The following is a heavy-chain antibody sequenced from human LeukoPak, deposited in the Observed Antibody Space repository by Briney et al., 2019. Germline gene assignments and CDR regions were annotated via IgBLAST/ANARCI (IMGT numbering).Heavy chain of an antibody. Sequence: SETLSLTCTVSGGSISSSNYYWGWIRQPPGKGLEWIGNIYYSGSTYYNPSLKSRVTISVDTSKNQFSLKLSSVTAADKAVYYCARSCRILDIVATIRARLGGNGFDIWGQGTMVTVSS. CDR3: ARSCRILDIVATIRARLGGNGFDI. CDR2: IYYSGST. V-gene: IGHV4-39*07. J-gene: IGHJ3*02. CDR1: GGSISSSNYY. D-gene: IGHD5-12*01.